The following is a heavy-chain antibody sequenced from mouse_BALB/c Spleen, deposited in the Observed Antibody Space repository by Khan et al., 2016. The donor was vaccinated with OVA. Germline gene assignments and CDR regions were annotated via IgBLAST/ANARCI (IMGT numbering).Heavy chain of an antibody. V-gene: IGHV5-6-4*01. CDR1: GFTFSSYS. D-gene: IGHD1-1*01. J-gene: IGHJ2*01. CDR2: ITSGGSYT. Sequence: EVELVESGGGLVKPGGSLRLSCEASGFTFSSYSMSWVRQTPEKRLEWVATITSGGSYTYYPDSVQGRFTISRANAKNTLYLQMSGLKSEDTAIYYCTRDRNYYGSSFYFDYWGQGTTLTVSS. CDR3: TRDRNYYGSSFYFDY.